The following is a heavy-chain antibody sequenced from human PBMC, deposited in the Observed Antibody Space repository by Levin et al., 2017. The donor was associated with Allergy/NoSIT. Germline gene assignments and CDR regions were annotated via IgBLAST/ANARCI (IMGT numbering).Heavy chain of an antibody. CDR2: VSGGGGLNT. CDR3: AKGATPAAITTHFDY. Sequence: GESLKISCEASGLTFSSYSMTWVRQAPGKGLEWVSSVSGGGGLNTQYEDSVTGRFTISRDNSKNTVYLQMNSLRAEDTAVYYCAKGATPAAITTHFDYWGQGTLVTVSS. J-gene: IGHJ4*02. V-gene: IGHV3-23*01. CDR1: GLTFSSYS. D-gene: IGHD3-22*01.